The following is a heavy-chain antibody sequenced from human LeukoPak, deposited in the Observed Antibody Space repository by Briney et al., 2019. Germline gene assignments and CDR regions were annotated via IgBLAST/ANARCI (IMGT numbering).Heavy chain of an antibody. J-gene: IGHJ4*02. Sequence: SPETLSLTCTVSGGSISSGDYYWSWIRQPPGKGLEWIGYIYYSGSTYYNPSLKSRVTISVDTSKNQFSLKLSSVTAADTAVYYCARARGSGSLDFDYWGQGTLVTVSS. V-gene: IGHV4-30-4*01. CDR1: GGSISSGDYY. D-gene: IGHD3-10*01. CDR3: ARARGSGSLDFDY. CDR2: IYYSGST.